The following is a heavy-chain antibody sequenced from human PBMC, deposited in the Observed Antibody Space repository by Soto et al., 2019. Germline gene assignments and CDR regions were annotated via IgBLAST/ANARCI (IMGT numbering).Heavy chain of an antibody. CDR2: ISAYNGNT. J-gene: IGHJ6*02. CDR1: GYTFTSYG. CDR3: ARVFRYGSGSYWAYGMDV. D-gene: IGHD3-10*01. V-gene: IGHV1-18*01. Sequence: QVQLVQSGAEVKKPGASVKVSCKASGYTFTSYGISWVRQAPGQGLEWMGWISAYNGNTNYAQKLQGRVTMTTDTSTSTGYMELRSLRSDDTAVYYCARVFRYGSGSYWAYGMDVWGQGTTVTVSS.